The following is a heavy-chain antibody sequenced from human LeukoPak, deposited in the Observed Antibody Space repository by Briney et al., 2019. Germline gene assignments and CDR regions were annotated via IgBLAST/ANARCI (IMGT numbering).Heavy chain of an antibody. J-gene: IGHJ4*02. V-gene: IGHV4-39*07. Sequence: SETLSLTCTVSGGSISSSSYYWGWIRQPPGKGLEWIRSIYYSGRTYYNPSLKRRVTISVDTSKNQFSLKLSLVTAADTAVYYCSSGFDYWGQGTLVTVSS. CDR2: IYYSGRT. D-gene: IGHD6-19*01. CDR1: GGSISSSSYY. CDR3: SSGFDY.